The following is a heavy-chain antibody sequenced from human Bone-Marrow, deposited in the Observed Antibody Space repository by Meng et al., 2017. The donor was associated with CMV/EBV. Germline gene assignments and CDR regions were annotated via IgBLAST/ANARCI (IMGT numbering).Heavy chain of an antibody. D-gene: IGHD2-2*01. J-gene: IGHJ5*02. CDR3: ARGGYCNSTSCIKNWSDH. V-gene: IGHV1-2*02. Sequence: ASVKVSCKASGYTFTGYYMHWVRQAPGQGLEWMGWINPNSGGTNYAQKFQGRVTMTRDTSISTAYMELSRLRSDDTAVYYCARGGYCNSTSCIKNWSDHWGQGTLVTVSS. CDR2: INPNSGGT. CDR1: GYTFTGYY.